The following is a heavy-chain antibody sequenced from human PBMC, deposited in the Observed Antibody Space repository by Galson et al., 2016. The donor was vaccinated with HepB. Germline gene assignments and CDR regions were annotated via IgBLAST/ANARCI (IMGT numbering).Heavy chain of an antibody. J-gene: IGHJ4*02. CDR2: LSTSSSPI. CDR3: ARIIKTGTTSHFDY. V-gene: IGHV3-21*01. CDR1: AITFNTDN. D-gene: IGHD1-7*01. Sequence: STIPSPAGSAITFNTDNMVWVRKPPGKGLEWVSYLSTSSSPISYRDSVKGRFTISRDNTKNSLYLQLNSLRAEDTAVYYCARIIKTGTTSHFDYWGQGTLVTVSS.